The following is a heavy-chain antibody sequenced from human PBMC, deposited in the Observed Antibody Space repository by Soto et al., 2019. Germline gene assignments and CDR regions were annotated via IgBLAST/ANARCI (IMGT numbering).Heavy chain of an antibody. D-gene: IGHD6-13*01. CDR2: ISYDGSNK. V-gene: IGHV3-30-3*01. CDR3: ASEHSSSSPVRDDAFDI. Sequence: GGSLRLSCAASGFTFSSYAMHWVRQAPGKGLEWVAVISYDGSNKYYADSVKGRFTISRDNSKNTLYLKMNSLRDEDTGVYDCASEHSSSSPVRDDAFDIWGQGTMVTVSS. J-gene: IGHJ3*02. CDR1: GFTFSSYA.